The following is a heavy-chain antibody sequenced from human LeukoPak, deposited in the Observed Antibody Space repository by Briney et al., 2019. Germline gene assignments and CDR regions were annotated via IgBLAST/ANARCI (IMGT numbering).Heavy chain of an antibody. V-gene: IGHV3-23*01. CDR2: ISNDGGGT. Sequence: PGGSLRLSCAASGFIFNNYGLIWVRQAPGKGLEWFSAISNDGGGTNYADFVKGRFTISRDNSKNTLFLQMNSLRAEDTALYYCAKGSSGYFVDLWGQGTLVTVSS. D-gene: IGHD3-22*01. CDR3: AKGSSGYFVDL. J-gene: IGHJ5*02. CDR1: GFIFNNYG.